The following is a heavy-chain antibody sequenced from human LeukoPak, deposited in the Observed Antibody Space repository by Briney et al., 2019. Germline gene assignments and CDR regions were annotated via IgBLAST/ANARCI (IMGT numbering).Heavy chain of an antibody. J-gene: IGHJ6*02. CDR2: TSHDGNNK. CDR3: AKDSSSSNYYYGMDV. D-gene: IGHD6-6*01. V-gene: IGHV3-30*18. Sequence: GRSLRLSCAASGFTFSSYGMHWVRQAPGKGLEWVAATSHDGNNKYYVDSVKGRFTVSRDNSKNTLYLQMNGLRAEDTAVYYCAKDSSSSNYYYGMDVWGQGTTVTVSS. CDR1: GFTFSSYG.